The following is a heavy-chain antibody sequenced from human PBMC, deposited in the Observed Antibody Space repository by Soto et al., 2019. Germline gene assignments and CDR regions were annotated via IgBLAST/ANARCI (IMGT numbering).Heavy chain of an antibody. CDR3: ARGLGGGSYYYYFDY. CDR2: INHSGST. CDR1: GGSFSGYY. D-gene: IGHD1-26*01. V-gene: IGHV4-34*01. Sequence: QVQLQQWGAGLLKPSETLSLTCAVYGGSFSGYYWSWIRQPPGKGLEWIGEINHSGSTNYNPSLKSRVTISVDTSKNQFSLKLSSVTAADTAVYYCARGLGGGSYYYYFDYWGQGTLVTVSS. J-gene: IGHJ4*02.